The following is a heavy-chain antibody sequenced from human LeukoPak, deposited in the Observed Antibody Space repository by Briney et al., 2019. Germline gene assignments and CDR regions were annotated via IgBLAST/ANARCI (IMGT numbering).Heavy chain of an antibody. CDR3: AKGSSNWRDYYYFDY. CDR1: GFTFSSYA. D-gene: IGHD6-13*01. V-gene: IGHV3-23*01. J-gene: IGHJ4*02. CDR2: ISDSGDRT. Sequence: GGSLRLSCAASGFTFSSYAVSWVRQAPGKGLAWVSAISDSGDRTQYADSVRGRFTISRDNSKDTLYLQLDSLRAEDTAVYYCAKGSSNWRDYYYFDYWGQGILVTVSS.